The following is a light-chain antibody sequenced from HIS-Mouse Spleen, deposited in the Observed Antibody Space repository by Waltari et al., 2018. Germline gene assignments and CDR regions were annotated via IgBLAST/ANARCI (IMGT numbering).Light chain of an antibody. CDR3: LQHNSYPLT. J-gene: IGKJ4*01. CDR2: SAS. V-gene: IGKV1-9*01. CDR1: QGIMSY. Sequence: DIQFTQSPSFLSASVGDRVTLTCRASQGIMSYIAWYLQKPGNTPNLQIYSASTLQSGVPSRFSGSGSGTEDTLTISSLQPEDFATYCCLQHNSYPLTFGGGTKVEIK.